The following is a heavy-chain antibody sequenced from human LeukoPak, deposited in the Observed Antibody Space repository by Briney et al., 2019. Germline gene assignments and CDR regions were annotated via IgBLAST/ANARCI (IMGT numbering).Heavy chain of an antibody. Sequence: GGSLRLSCAASGFTFSSHVMHWVRQAPGKGLEWVSLITWNWATTSYADSVKGRFTISRDNNKNSLYLQMSSMRAEDTALYYCTKSALSGDQFDSWGQGTLVTVSS. V-gene: IGHV3-43D*03. CDR1: GFTFSSHV. D-gene: IGHD2-21*02. CDR2: ITWNWATT. CDR3: TKSALSGDQFDS. J-gene: IGHJ4*02.